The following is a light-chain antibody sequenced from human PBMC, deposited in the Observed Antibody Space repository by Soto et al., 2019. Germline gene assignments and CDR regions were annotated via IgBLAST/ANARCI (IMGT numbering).Light chain of an antibody. CDR1: QSVNIN. J-gene: IGKJ4*01. Sequence: EIVMTQSPVTLSASPGERVTLSCRASQSVNINLAWYQQRHGQAPRVLIYGASNRDSGIPDKFSGSGSGTDFTLTISSLEPDDFGLYFCQQYKDWPPLTFGGGTRVEIK. CDR3: QQYKDWPPLT. CDR2: GAS. V-gene: IGKV3D-15*01.